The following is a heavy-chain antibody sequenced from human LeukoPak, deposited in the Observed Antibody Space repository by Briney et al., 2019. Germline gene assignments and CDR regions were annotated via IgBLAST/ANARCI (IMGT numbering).Heavy chain of an antibody. CDR3: AREVGYSYGRNWFDP. CDR1: GFTFDDYG. J-gene: IGHJ5*02. V-gene: IGHV3-20*04. D-gene: IGHD5-18*01. Sequence: GGSLRLSCAASGFTFDDYGMSWVRQAPGKGLEWVSGINWNGGSTGYADSVKGRFTISRDNAKNSLYLQMNSLRAEDTALYYCAREVGYSYGRNWFDPWGQGTLVTVSS. CDR2: INWNGGST.